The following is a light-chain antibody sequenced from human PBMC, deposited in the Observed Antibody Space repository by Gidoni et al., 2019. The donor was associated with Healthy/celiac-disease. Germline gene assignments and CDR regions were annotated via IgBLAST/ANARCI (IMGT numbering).Light chain of an antibody. V-gene: IGKV1-5*03. CDR3: QQYNSYSYT. J-gene: IGKJ2*01. CDR2: KAS. CDR1: QRISSW. Sequence: DIQMTQSPSTLSASVGDRVTSTCRASQRISSWLYWYQQKPGKAPKLLIYKASSLESGVPSRFSGSGSGTEFTLTISSMQPDDFATYYCQQYNSYSYTFGQGTKLEIK.